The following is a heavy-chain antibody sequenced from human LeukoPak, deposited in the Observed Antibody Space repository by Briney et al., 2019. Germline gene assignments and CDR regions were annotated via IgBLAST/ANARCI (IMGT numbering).Heavy chain of an antibody. J-gene: IGHJ3*01. D-gene: IGHD3-16*01. Sequence: GGSLRLSCVGSGFTFSNYWMTWVRQAPGKGLEWLANIKQDESKKYYVDSVRGRFTISRDNAKNSLYLQMNSLRIEDTAVYYCATDPPRSGDPFDVWGRGTMVTVSS. CDR1: GFTFSNYW. CDR2: IKQDESKK. V-gene: IGHV3-7*01. CDR3: ATDPPRSGDPFDV.